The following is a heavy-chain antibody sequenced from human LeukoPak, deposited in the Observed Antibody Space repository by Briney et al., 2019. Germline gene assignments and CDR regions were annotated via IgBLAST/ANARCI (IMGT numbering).Heavy chain of an antibody. Sequence: PGGSPRLSCAASGFTFSSYEMNWVRQAPGKGLEWVSYISSSGSTIYYADSVKGRFTISRDNAKNSLYLQMNSLRAEDTAVYYCASLSGSYFDYWGQGTLVTVPS. CDR2: ISSSGSTI. J-gene: IGHJ4*02. CDR3: ASLSGSYFDY. CDR1: GFTFSSYE. V-gene: IGHV3-48*03. D-gene: IGHD1-26*01.